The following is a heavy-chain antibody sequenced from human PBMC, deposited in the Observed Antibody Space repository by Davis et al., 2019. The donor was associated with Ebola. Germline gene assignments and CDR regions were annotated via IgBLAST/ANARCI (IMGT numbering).Heavy chain of an antibody. J-gene: IGHJ6*02. Sequence: GESLKISCQGSGYSFTNYWITWVRQMPGKGLEWMGSIDPTDSYTNYSPSFQGHVTISADKSISTAYLQWSSLKASDTAMYYCTGMPYYYYGMDVWGQGTTVTVSS. CDR1: GYSFTNYW. CDR2: IDPTDSYT. D-gene: IGHD2-2*01. V-gene: IGHV5-10-1*01. CDR3: TGMPYYYYGMDV.